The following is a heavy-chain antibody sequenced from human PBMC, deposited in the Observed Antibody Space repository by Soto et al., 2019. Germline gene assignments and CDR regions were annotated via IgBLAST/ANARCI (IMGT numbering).Heavy chain of an antibody. CDR2: IYYSGNT. Sequence: PSETLSLTCTVSGGSITSSSYYWGCIRQPPGKGLEWIGSIYYSGNTYYTPSLKSRVTISVDTSKNQFSLKLSSVTAADTAVYYCAREGGRYCSGGSCQVDYWGQGTLVTVSS. D-gene: IGHD2-15*01. CDR3: AREGGRYCSGGSCQVDY. CDR1: GGSITSSSYY. V-gene: IGHV4-39*02. J-gene: IGHJ4*02.